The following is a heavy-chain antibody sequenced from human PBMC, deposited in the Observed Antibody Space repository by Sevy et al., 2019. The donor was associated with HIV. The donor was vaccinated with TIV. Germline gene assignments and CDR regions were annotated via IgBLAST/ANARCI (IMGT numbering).Heavy chain of an antibody. CDR3: AKDRCTGDVCENYYYALDI. Sequence: GVSLRLSCAASGFTFNSYAMHWVRQAPGKGLEWVAVISKDGRTKYYAESVKGRFTISRDNSKNTLNLQMNSLRAEDTAVFYCAKDRCTGDVCENYYYALDIWGQGTTVTVSS. CDR2: ISKDGRTK. D-gene: IGHD2-8*02. CDR1: GFTFNSYA. J-gene: IGHJ6*02. V-gene: IGHV3-30*18.